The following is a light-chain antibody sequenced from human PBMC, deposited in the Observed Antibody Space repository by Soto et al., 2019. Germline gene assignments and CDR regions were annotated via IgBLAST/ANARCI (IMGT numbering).Light chain of an antibody. Sequence: DIQMTQSPSSLSASVGDRVTITCRASQNISNYLNWYHQKPGKAPKLLIYAASSLQGGVPSRFNGRGSGTDFTLTISSLQPEDFATYYCQQRYSTSSYTFGQGTKLDIK. J-gene: IGKJ2*01. CDR2: AAS. V-gene: IGKV1-39*01. CDR1: QNISNY. CDR3: QQRYSTSSYT.